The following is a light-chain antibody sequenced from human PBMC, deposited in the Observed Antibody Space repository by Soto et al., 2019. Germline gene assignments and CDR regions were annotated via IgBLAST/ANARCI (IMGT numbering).Light chain of an antibody. CDR3: QQSYSTPRRVT. CDR1: ESISNY. CDR2: AAS. J-gene: IGKJ4*01. V-gene: IGKV1-39*01. Sequence: DIQMTQSPSSLSASVGDRVTITCRASESISNYLSWYQQKPGKAPKLLIYAASSLQSGVPSRFSGSGSGTDFTLTISSLQPEDFPTYHCQQSYSTPRRVTFGGGTKVEIK.